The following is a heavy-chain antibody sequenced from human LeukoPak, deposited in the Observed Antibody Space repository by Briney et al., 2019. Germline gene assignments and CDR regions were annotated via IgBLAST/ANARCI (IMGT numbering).Heavy chain of an antibody. D-gene: IGHD3-9*01. CDR2: INYDGHT. CDR1: GGSLSVNY. Sequence: SETLSLTCAVHGGSLSVNYWSWIRHTPGKGPEWLGDINYDGHTNYNPSLEGRLTISVDSSKNQFALTLRSVTAADAAVYYCAVLMRHYGIDVWGQGATVTVSS. J-gene: IGHJ6*02. CDR3: AVLMRHYGIDV. V-gene: IGHV4-34*01.